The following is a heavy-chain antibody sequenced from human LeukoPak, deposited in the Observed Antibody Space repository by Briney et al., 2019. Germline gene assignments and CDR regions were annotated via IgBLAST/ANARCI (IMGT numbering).Heavy chain of an antibody. CDR2: IHHSGNS. V-gene: IGHV4-59*01. Sequence: SETLSLTCTVSGGSIGTYYWSWIRQSPGKGLEFISYIHHSGNSDYNPSLRSQVTTSLDTSKNQFSLNLISVTAADTAVYYCTRGHWGLQSWSQGTLVTVSS. CDR1: GGSIGTYY. J-gene: IGHJ5*02. CDR3: TRGHWGLQS. D-gene: IGHD7-27*01.